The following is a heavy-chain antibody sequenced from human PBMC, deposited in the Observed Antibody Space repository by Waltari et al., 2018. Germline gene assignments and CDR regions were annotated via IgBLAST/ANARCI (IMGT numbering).Heavy chain of an antibody. D-gene: IGHD6-13*01. V-gene: IGHV4-34*01. Sequence: QVQLQQWGAGLLKPSETLSLTCAVYGGSFSGYYWSWIRQPPGKGLEWIGEINHSGSTNSTPSLKSRVTISVDTSKNQFSLKLSSVTAADTAVYYCAGIIAAAGTSYWGQGTLVTVSS. CDR2: INHSGST. J-gene: IGHJ4*02. CDR1: GGSFSGYY. CDR3: AGIIAAAGTSY.